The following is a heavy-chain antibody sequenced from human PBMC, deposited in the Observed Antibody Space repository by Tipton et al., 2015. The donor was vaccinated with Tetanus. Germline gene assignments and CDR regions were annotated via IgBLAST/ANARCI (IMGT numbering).Heavy chain of an antibody. V-gene: IGHV4-39*07. CDR3: ASRAWDGYDSPYDS. J-gene: IGHJ4*02. CDR1: GGSIRGGTFY. Sequence: TLSLTCTVSGGSIRGGTFYWGWIRQPPGKGLEWIGSIYESGDTYYIPSLKSRVTISLDTPKNQFSLKLSSVTATDTAVYYCASRAWDGYDSPYDSWGQGTLVTVSS. D-gene: IGHD5-12*01. CDR2: IYESGDT.